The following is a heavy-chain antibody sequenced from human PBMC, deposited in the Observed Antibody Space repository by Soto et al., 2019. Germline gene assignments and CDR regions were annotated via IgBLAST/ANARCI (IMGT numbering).Heavy chain of an antibody. J-gene: IGHJ4*02. CDR1: GDSVSSNNIA. V-gene: IGHV6-1*01. CDR2: TYYRSKCYS. Sequence: QVQLQQSGPGLVKPSQTLSLTCAIFGDSVSSNNIAWNWIRQSPSRGLEWLGRTYYRSKCYSEYAPSVQSRIIINADTSNNQVSLHLDSVTPEDTAVYYCTRSRELGRGFKYWGKGTMVPVSS. CDR3: TRSRELGRGFKY. D-gene: IGHD7-27*01.